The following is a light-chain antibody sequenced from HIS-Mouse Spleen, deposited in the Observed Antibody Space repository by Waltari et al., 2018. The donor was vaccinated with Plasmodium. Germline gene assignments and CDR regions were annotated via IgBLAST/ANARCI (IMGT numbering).Light chain of an antibody. CDR1: QSVSSY. J-gene: IGKJ4*01. CDR2: DAS. Sequence: EIVLTQSPATLSLSPGERATLSCRASQSVSSYLAWYQQKPGQAPRLLIYDASNRATCIPARFSGSGSGTDFTLTIRSLEPEDCAVYYCQQRSNWPLTFGGGTKVEIK. CDR3: QQRSNWPLT. V-gene: IGKV3-11*01.